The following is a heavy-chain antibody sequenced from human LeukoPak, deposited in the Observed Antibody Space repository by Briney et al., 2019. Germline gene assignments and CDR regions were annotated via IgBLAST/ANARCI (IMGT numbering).Heavy chain of an antibody. J-gene: IGHJ5*02. CDR1: GGSISSYY. CDR2: IYYSGST. D-gene: IGHD6-19*01. Sequence: PSETLSLTCTVSGGSISSYYWSWIRQPPGKGLEWIGYIYYSGSTNYNPSLKSRVTISVDTSKNQFSLKLSSVTAADTAVYYCARSDPVAGTDNWFDPWGQGTLVTVSS. V-gene: IGHV4-59*01. CDR3: ARSDPVAGTDNWFDP.